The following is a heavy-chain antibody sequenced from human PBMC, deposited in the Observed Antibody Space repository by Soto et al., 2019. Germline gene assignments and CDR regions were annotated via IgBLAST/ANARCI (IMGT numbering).Heavy chain of an antibody. J-gene: IGHJ3*02. V-gene: IGHV4-39*01. D-gene: IGHD6-13*01. CDR3: ARGIAAAGIDAFDI. Sequence: QLQLQESGPGLVKPSETLSLTCTVSGGSISSSSYYWGWIRQPRGKGLEWIGSIYYSGSTYYNPSLKSRVTISVDTSKNQFSLKLSSVTAADTAVYYCARGIAAAGIDAFDIWGQGTMVTVSS. CDR1: GGSISSSSYY. CDR2: IYYSGST.